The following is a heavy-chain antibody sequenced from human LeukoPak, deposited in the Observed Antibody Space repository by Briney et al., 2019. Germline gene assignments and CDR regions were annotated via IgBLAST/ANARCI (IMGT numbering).Heavy chain of an antibody. V-gene: IGHV5-51*01. CDR1: GYSFTSYW. J-gene: IGHJ5*02. D-gene: IGHD3-3*01. CDR3: ARHFWSGPTWSDDHWFDP. CDR2: IYPGDSDT. Sequence: GESLKISCKGSGYSFTSYWFGWVRQMPGKGLEWMGIIYPGDSDTRYSPSFQGQVTISADKSISTAYLQWSSLKASDTAMYYCARHFWSGPTWSDDHWFDPWGQGTLVTVSS.